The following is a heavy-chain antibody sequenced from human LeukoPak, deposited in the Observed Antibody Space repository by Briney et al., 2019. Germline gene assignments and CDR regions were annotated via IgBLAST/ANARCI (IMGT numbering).Heavy chain of an antibody. CDR3: ARGIAAGGWFDP. Sequence: SVKVSCKASGGTFSSYAISWVRQAPGQGLEWMGRIIPILGIANYAQKFQGRVTMTTDTSTSTAYMELRSLRSDDTAVYYCARGIAAGGWFDPWGQGTLVTVSS. CDR2: IIPILGIA. V-gene: IGHV1-69*04. J-gene: IGHJ5*02. CDR1: GGTFSSYA. D-gene: IGHD6-13*01.